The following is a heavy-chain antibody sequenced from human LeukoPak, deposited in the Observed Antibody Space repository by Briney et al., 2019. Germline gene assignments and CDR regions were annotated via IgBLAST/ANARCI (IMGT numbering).Heavy chain of an antibody. CDR2: IYYSGST. J-gene: IGHJ4*02. V-gene: IGHV4-59*01. D-gene: IGHD3-10*01. CDR1: GGSISNYY. Sequence: SETLSLICTVSGGSISNYYWSWIRQPPGKGLEWIGYIYYSGSTNYNPSLKSRVTISVDTSKNQFSLKLRSVTAADTAVYYCATVAVIRGVTYFDYWGQGTLVTVSS. CDR3: ATVAVIRGVTYFDY.